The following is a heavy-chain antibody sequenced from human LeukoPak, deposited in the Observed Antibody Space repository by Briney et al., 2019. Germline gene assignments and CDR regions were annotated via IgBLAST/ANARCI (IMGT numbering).Heavy chain of an antibody. CDR3: ARLPITMIVVVINGGYYFDY. V-gene: IGHV4-39*01. CDR1: GGSISSSSYY. CDR2: IYYSGST. D-gene: IGHD3-22*01. J-gene: IGHJ4*02. Sequence: PSETLSLTCTVSGGSISSSSYYWGWIRQPPGKGLEWIGRIYYSGSTYYNPSLKRRVTISVDTSKNQFSLKLSSVTAADTAVYYCARLPITMIVVVINGGYYFDYWGQGTLVTVSS.